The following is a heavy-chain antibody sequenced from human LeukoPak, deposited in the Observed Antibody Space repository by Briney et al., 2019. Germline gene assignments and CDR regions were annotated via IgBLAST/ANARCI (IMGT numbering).Heavy chain of an antibody. CDR3: ARDLLPYIVVVPAAMGY. Sequence: GGSLRLSCAASGFTFSSYAMHWVRQAPGKGLEWVAVISYDGSNKYYADSVKGRFTISRDNSKNTLYLQMNSLRAEDTAVYYCARDLLPYIVVVPAAMGYWGQGTQVTVSP. V-gene: IGHV3-30-3*01. D-gene: IGHD2-2*01. J-gene: IGHJ4*02. CDR1: GFTFSSYA. CDR2: ISYDGSNK.